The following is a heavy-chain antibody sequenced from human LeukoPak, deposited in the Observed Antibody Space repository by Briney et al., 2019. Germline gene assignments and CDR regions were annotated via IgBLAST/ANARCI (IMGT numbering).Heavy chain of an antibody. CDR3: ARDNSLEPAAQTNNWFDP. CDR2: IYTSGST. V-gene: IGHV4-4*07. CDR1: GGSISSYY. J-gene: IGHJ5*02. Sequence: SETLSLTCTVSGGSISSYYWSWIRQPAGKGLEWIGRIYTSGSTNYNSSLKSRVTMSVDTSKNQFSLKLSSVTAADTAVYYCARDNSLEPAAQTNNWFDPWGQGTLVTVSS. D-gene: IGHD2-2*01.